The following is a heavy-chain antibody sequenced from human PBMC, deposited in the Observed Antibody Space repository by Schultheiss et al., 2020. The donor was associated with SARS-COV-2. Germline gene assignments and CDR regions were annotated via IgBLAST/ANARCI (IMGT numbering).Heavy chain of an antibody. Sequence: ASVKVSCKASGGTFSSYAISWVRQAPGQGLEWMGGISDYNGATDYVPKFQDRVTMTTDTSTRTAYLELRNLRSDDTAVYYCVRDPYLDFWGPGTLVTVSS. J-gene: IGHJ4*02. CDR2: ISDYNGAT. CDR1: GGTFSSYA. V-gene: IGHV1-18*01. CDR3: VRDPYLDF.